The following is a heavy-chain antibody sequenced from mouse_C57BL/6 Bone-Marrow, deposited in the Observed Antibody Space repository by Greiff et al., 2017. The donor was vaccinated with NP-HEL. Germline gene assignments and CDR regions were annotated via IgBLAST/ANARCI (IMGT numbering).Heavy chain of an antibody. CDR2: IDPEDGET. CDR3: AIYCGKESYAMDY. D-gene: IGHD1-1*01. CDR1: GFTITDYY. Sequence: EVKLVESGAELVKPGASVKLSCTASGFTITDYYMHWVKQRTEQGLEWIGRIDPEDGETKYAPQFQGKATITADTSSNTAYLQLSSLTSEDTAVYYCAIYCGKESYAMDYWGQGTSVTVSS. V-gene: IGHV14-2*01. J-gene: IGHJ4*01.